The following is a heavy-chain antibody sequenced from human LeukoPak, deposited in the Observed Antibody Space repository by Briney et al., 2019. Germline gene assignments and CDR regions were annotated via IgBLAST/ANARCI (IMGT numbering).Heavy chain of an antibody. Sequence: ASVKVSCKASGYTFSNYYMYWVRQAPGQGLEWMGGIIPIFGTANYAQKFQGRVTITADKSTSTAYMELSSLRSEDTAVYYCARGFGNSYGYGYYYYYMDVWGKGTTVTVSS. CDR2: IIPIFGTA. J-gene: IGHJ6*03. V-gene: IGHV1-69*06. CDR1: GYTFSNYY. D-gene: IGHD5-18*01. CDR3: ARGFGNSYGYGYYYYYMDV.